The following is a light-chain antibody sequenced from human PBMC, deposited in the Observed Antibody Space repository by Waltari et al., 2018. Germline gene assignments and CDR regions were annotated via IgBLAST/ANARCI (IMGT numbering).Light chain of an antibody. V-gene: IGLV2-14*01. CDR2: DVS. CDR1: SSDVGDYNF. J-gene: IGLJ3*02. CDR3: SSYTSSSTWV. Sequence: QSVLTQPASVSGSPGQSITISCTGPSSDVGDYNFVSWYQQYPGKAPKLMIYDVSKRPSGVSNRFSGSKSGNTASLTISGLQAEDEADYYCSSYTSSSTWVFGGGTKLTVL.